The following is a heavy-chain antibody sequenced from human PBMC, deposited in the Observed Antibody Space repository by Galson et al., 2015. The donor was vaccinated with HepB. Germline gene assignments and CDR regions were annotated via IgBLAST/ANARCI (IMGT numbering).Heavy chain of an antibody. CDR1: GGTFSSYT. Sequence: SVKVSCKASGGTFSSYTISWVRQAPGQGLEWMGRIIPILGIANYAQKFQGRVTITADKSTSTAYMELSSLRSEDTAVYYCASGRDYGESYFQHWGQGTLVTVSS. D-gene: IGHD4-17*01. CDR3: ASGRDYGESYFQH. CDR2: IIPILGIA. V-gene: IGHV1-69*02. J-gene: IGHJ1*01.